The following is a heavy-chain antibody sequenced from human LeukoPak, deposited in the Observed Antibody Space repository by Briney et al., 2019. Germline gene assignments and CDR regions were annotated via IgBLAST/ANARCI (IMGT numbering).Heavy chain of an antibody. CDR2: ISDDGRRK. J-gene: IGHJ4*02. CDR3: AKRPSDYGDYVSYFDY. Sequence: GGSLRLSCAASGFSSISYGMHWVRQAPGKGLERVGVISDDGRRKDYADSVKGRFTISRDNSKDTLYLQMNSLRAEDTAVYYCAKRPSDYGDYVSYFDYWGQGTLVTVSS. CDR1: GFSSISYG. D-gene: IGHD4-17*01. V-gene: IGHV3-30*18.